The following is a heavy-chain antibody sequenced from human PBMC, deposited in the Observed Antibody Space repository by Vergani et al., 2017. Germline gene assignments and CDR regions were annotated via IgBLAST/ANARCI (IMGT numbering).Heavy chain of an antibody. CDR2: ISWNSGSI. Sequence: EVQLVESGGGLVQPGRSLRLSCAASGFTFDDYAMHWVRQAPGKGLEWGSGISWNSGSIGYADSVKGRFTISRDNAKNSLYLQMNSLRAEDMALYYCSKDMGGYDYGPLDYWGQGTLVTVSS. CDR1: GFTFDDYA. D-gene: IGHD5-12*01. CDR3: SKDMGGYDYGPLDY. V-gene: IGHV3-9*03. J-gene: IGHJ4*02.